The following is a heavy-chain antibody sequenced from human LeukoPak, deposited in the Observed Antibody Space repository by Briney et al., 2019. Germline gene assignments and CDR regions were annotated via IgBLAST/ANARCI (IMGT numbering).Heavy chain of an antibody. CDR2: IRYDGSNK. V-gene: IGHV3-30*02. CDR3: AKGLDYGLDY. Sequence: AGSLRLSCAASGFTFSSYGMHWVRQAPGKGLEWVAFIRYDGSNKYYADSVKGRFTFSRDNSKNTRFVQMNSLRPEDTAVYYSAKGLDYGLDYWGQGTLVTVSS. D-gene: IGHD4/OR15-4a*01. J-gene: IGHJ4*02. CDR1: GFTFSSYG.